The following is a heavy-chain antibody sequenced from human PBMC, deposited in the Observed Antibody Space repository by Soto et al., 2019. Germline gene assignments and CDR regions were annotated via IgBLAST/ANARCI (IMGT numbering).Heavy chain of an antibody. CDR2: ISSGGGSP. D-gene: IGHD1-26*01. CDR3: AKGDGRIVPRHFDY. CDR1: GFTFSDYA. V-gene: IGHV3-23*01. J-gene: IGHJ4*02. Sequence: QLLESGGGLVHPGGSLRLSCAASGFTFSDYAMSWVRQAPGKGLEWVSSISSGGGSPYYADSVKGRFTISRNNSKNTLFLQMNGLRAEDTAVYYCAKGDGRIVPRHFDYWGQGTLVTGSS.